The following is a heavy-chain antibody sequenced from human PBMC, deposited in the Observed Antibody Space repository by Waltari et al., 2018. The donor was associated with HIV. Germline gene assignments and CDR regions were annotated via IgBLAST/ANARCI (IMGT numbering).Heavy chain of an antibody. CDR2: IDAEDGET. D-gene: IGHD6-13*01. CDR3: ASLAAAGYFDA. CDR1: GYTFTDHY. Sequence: EVHLVQSGPEVMKPVATLKISCRVSGYTFTDHYIPWVQEAPGKGLEWMGLIDAEDGETEYAEKFQGRLTITADTSLDTVYMELTSLRSDDAAVYYCASLAAAGYFDAWGQGTLLTVSS. V-gene: IGHV1-69-2*01. J-gene: IGHJ4*02.